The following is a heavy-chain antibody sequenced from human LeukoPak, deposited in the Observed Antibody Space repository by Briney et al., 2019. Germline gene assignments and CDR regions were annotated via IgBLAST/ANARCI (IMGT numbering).Heavy chain of an antibody. CDR3: ARAYAPASGAFDI. CDR1: GYTFTGYY. V-gene: IGHV1-2*02. D-gene: IGHD6-25*01. CDR2: INPNSGGT. J-gene: IGHJ3*02. Sequence: ASVKVSCKASGYTFTGYYMHWVRQAPGQGLEWMGWINPNSGGTNYAQKFQGRVTMTRDTSISTAYTELSRLRSDDTAVYYCARAYAPASGAFDIWGQGTMVAVSS.